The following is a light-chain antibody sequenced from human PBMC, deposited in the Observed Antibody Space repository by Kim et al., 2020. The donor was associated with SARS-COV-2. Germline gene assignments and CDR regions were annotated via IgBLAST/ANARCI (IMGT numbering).Light chain of an antibody. CDR1: SSDVGGYNY. J-gene: IGLJ1*01. CDR2: EVS. V-gene: IGLV2-8*01. CDR3: NSYAGSNNLV. Sequence: QSALTQPPSASGSPGQSVTISCTGTSSDVGGYNYVSWYQQHPGKAPKLIIYEVSKRPSGVPDRFSGSKSGNTASLTVSGLQAEDEADYYCNSYAGSNNLVFGTGTKVTVL.